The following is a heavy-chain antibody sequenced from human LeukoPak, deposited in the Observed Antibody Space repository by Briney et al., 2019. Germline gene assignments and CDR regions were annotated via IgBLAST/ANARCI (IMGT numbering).Heavy chain of an antibody. D-gene: IGHD2-15*01. CDR1: GGSISSSSYY. V-gene: IGHV4-39*01. J-gene: IGHJ6*02. CDR2: IYYSGST. CDR3: ARQRRGGGVAVMDV. Sequence: SETLSLTCTVSGGSISSSSYYWGRIRQPPGKGLEWIGSIYYSGSTYYNPSLKSRVTISVDTSKNQFSLKLSSVTAADTAVYYCARQRRGGGVAVMDVWGQGTTVTVSS.